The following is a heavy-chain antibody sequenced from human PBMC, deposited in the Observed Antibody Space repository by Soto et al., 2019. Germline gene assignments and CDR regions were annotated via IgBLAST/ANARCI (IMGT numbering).Heavy chain of an antibody. CDR1: GFTFGNFG. J-gene: IGHJ4*02. CDR2: IWYDGGNI. V-gene: IGHV3-33*01. CDR3: ARGRYDYSNYWLDY. Sequence: QVHLAESGGGVVQPGRPLRLSCAASGFTFGNFGMHWVRQAPGKGLEWVAVIWYDGGNIHYAESVKGRFTISRDNSNNTLYLQMNSRRAEDTAVYYCARGRYDYSNYWLDYWGQGTLVTVSS. D-gene: IGHD4-4*01.